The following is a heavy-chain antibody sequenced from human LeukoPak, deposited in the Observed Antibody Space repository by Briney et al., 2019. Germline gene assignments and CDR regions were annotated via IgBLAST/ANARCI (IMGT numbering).Heavy chain of an antibody. V-gene: IGHV3-53*01. Sequence: GGSLRLSCAASGFTVSSNYMTWVRQAPGKGLEWVSLIYSGGSTYYTDSVKGRFTISRDNSTNTAYLQMNSLRAEETAVYYCVRGYCSGGSCYSDWFEPWGRGTLVTVSS. D-gene: IGHD2-15*01. J-gene: IGHJ5*02. CDR3: VRGYCSGGSCYSDWFEP. CDR2: IYSGGST. CDR1: GFTVSSNY.